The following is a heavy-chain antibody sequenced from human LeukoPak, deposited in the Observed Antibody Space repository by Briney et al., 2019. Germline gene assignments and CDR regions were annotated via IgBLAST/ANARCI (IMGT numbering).Heavy chain of an antibody. D-gene: IGHD4-17*01. J-gene: IGHJ3*02. CDR3: ASGVTVTKTNAFGI. CDR2: IYTSGST. CDR1: GGSISSYY. Sequence: PSETLSLTCTVSGGSISSYYWSWIRQPAGKGLQWIGRIYTSGSTNYNPSLKSRVTMSVDTSKNQFSLKLSSVTAADTAVYYCASGVTVTKTNAFGIWGQGTMVTVSS. V-gene: IGHV4-4*07.